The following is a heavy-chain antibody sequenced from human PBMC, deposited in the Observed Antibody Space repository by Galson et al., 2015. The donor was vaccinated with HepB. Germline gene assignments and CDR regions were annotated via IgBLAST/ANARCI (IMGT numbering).Heavy chain of an antibody. V-gene: IGHV7-4-1*02. CDR3: ARDYYDSSSDY. CDR2: ININTGKS. J-gene: IGHJ4*02. Sequence: VKVSCKASGYIFTRYGINWVRQAPGQGLEWMGWININTGKSTYAQGFTGRFVFSLDTSVGTAYLQISSLKAEDTAVYYCARDYYDSSSDYWGQGTLVTVSS. D-gene: IGHD3-22*01. CDR1: GYIFTRYG.